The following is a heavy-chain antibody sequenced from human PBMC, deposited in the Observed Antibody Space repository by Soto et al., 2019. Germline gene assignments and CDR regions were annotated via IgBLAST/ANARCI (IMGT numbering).Heavy chain of an antibody. CDR3: ARDPHLSIWPNIDY. CDR2: ISTYHGNT. V-gene: IGHV1-18*01. D-gene: IGHD6-13*01. J-gene: IGHJ4*02. CDR1: GYTFTNIG. Sequence: APVKVSCKTSGYTFTNIGISWVRQAPGQGLEWMGWISTYHGNTDYAQNFQGRVTISTDTSTSTAFMELRSLRSDDTAVYYCARDPHLSIWPNIDYWGQGSLVTVCS.